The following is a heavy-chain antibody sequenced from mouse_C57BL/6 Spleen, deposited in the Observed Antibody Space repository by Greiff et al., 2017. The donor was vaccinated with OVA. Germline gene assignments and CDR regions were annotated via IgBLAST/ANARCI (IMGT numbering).Heavy chain of an antibody. D-gene: IGHD2-4*01. J-gene: IGHJ1*03. CDR1: GYTFTSYW. CDR3: ASYDYDWYFDV. CDR2: IHPNSGST. Sequence: QVQLQQPGAELVKPGASVKLSCKASGYTFTSYWMHWVKPRPGQGLEWIGMIHPNSGSTNYNEKFKSKATLTVDNSSSTAYMQMSVLTAEDSAVYYCASYDYDWYFDVWGKGTTLTVSS. V-gene: IGHV1-64*01.